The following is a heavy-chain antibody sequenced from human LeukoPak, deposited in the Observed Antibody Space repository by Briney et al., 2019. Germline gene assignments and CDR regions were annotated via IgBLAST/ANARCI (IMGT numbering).Heavy chain of an antibody. CDR3: AKVHSYGSGSYCDY. CDR1: GFTFSSYA. D-gene: IGHD3-10*01. V-gene: IGHV3-23*01. Sequence: GGSLRLSCAASGFTFSSYAMSWVRQAPGKGLEWVSAISGSGGSTYYADSVKGRFTISRDNSKNTLYLQMNSLRAEDTAVYYCAKVHSYGSGSYCDYWGQGTLVTVSS. J-gene: IGHJ4*02. CDR2: ISGSGGST.